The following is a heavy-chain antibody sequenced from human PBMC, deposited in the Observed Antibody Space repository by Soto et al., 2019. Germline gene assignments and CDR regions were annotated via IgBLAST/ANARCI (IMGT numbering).Heavy chain of an antibody. Sequence: ASVKVSCKASGYTFTSYGISWVRQAPGQGLGWMGWISAYNGNTNYAQKLQGRVTMTTDTSTSTAYMELGSLRSDDTAVYYCARVSRVSHYYDSSGYYAYYYYGMDVWGQGTTVTVSS. D-gene: IGHD3-22*01. V-gene: IGHV1-18*01. CDR2: ISAYNGNT. CDR1: GYTFTSYG. J-gene: IGHJ6*02. CDR3: ARVSRVSHYYDSSGYYAYYYYGMDV.